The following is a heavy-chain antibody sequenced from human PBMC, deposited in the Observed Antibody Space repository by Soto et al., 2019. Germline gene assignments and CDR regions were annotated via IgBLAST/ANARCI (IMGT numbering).Heavy chain of an antibody. D-gene: IGHD4-4*01. CDR1: GFTFSSYA. CDR3: AKSPRSTVTTIDY. Sequence: PGGSLRLSCAASGFTFSSYAMSWVRQAPGKGLEWVSAISGSGGSTYHADSVKGRFTISRDNSKNTLYLQMNSLRAEDTAVYYCAKSPRSTVTTIDYSGQGTLVTVSS. CDR2: ISGSGGST. J-gene: IGHJ4*02. V-gene: IGHV3-23*01.